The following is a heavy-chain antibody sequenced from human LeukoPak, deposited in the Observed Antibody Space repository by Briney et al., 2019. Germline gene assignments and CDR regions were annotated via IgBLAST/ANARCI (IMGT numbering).Heavy chain of an antibody. V-gene: IGHV1-3*02. D-gene: IGHD1-26*01. J-gene: IGHJ3*02. CDR1: GYTFTSYA. Sequence: ASVKVSCKASGYTFTSYAMHWVRQAPGQRLEWMGWSNAGNGNTKYSQEFQGRVTITRDTSASTAYMELNSLRAEDTAVYYCARGGSYLSAFDIWGQGTMVTVSS. CDR3: ARGGSYLSAFDI. CDR2: SNAGNGNT.